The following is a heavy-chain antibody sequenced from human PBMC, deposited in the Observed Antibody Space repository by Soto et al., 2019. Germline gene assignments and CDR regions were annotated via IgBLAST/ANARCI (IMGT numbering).Heavy chain of an antibody. V-gene: IGHV3-33*01. D-gene: IGHD6-13*01. CDR3: ARGLAAAGAFDY. CDR2: IWYDGSNK. CDR1: GFTFSSYG. J-gene: IGHJ4*02. Sequence: GGSLRLSCAASGFTFSSYGMHWVRQAPGKGLEWVAVIWYDGSNKYYADSVKGRFTISRDNSKDTLYLQMNSLRAEDTAVYYCARGLAAAGAFDYWGQGTLVTVS.